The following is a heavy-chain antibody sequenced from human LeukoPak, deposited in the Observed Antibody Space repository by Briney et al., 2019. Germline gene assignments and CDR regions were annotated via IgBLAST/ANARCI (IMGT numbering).Heavy chain of an antibody. CDR3: ARFNGRPHWYFDL. V-gene: IGHV4-59*02. CDR2: VYYTGST. Sequence: PSETLSLTCSVSGGSVSNYYWSWIRQPPGQGLEWIGYVYYTGSTNYNPTLKSRVTMFEDKSKNQFSLKLSSVTAADTAVYYCARFNGRPHWYFDLWGRGTLVTVSS. D-gene: IGHD1-14*01. CDR1: GGSVSNYY. J-gene: IGHJ2*01.